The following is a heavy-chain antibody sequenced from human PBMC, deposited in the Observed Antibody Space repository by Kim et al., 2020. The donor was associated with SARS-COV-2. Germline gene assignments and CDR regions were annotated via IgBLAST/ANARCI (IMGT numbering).Heavy chain of an antibody. Sequence: GGSLRLSCAASGFTFSSYAMSWVRQAPGKGLEWVSAISGSGGSTYYADSVKGRFTISRDNSKNTLYLQMNSLRAEETAVYYCAKGYCSGGSCYSIDYWGQGTLVTVSS. CDR1: GFTFSSYA. CDR2: ISGSGGST. D-gene: IGHD2-15*01. J-gene: IGHJ4*02. CDR3: AKGYCSGGSCYSIDY. V-gene: IGHV3-23*01.